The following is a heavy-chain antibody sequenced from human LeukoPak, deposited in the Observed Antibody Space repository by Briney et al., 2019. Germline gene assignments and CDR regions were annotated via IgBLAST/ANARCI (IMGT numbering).Heavy chain of an antibody. CDR2: IYYSGST. D-gene: IGHD3-3*01. CDR1: GGSISSSNYY. J-gene: IGHJ5*02. Sequence: PSETLSLTCTVSGGSISSSNYYWGWIRQPPGKGLEWIGSIYYSGSTYYNPSLKSRVTISVDTSKNQFSLKLSSVTAADTAVYYCARAYYDFWSGYYKSTNWFDPWGQGTLVTVSS. V-gene: IGHV4-39*07. CDR3: ARAYYDFWSGYYKSTNWFDP.